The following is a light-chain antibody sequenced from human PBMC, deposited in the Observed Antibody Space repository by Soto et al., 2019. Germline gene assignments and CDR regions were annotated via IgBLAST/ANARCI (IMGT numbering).Light chain of an antibody. Sequence: QSALTQPASVSGSPGQSITISCTGTSSDVGNYNLVSWYQQHPGKAPKLMIYEGSKRPSGVSNRFSGSKSDNTASLTISGIQAEDEAHYYCCSYASGSTYVFGTGTKLTVL. CDR3: CSYASGSTYV. J-gene: IGLJ1*01. CDR2: EGS. V-gene: IGLV2-23*01. CDR1: SSDVGNYNL.